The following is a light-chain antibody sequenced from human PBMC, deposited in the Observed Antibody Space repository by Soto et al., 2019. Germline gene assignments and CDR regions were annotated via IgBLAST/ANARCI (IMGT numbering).Light chain of an antibody. CDR2: GAS. CDR3: QQYNNWSLT. Sequence: EIVMTQSPATLSVSPGERATLSCRASQSVSSNLAWYQQKPGQAPRLLIYGASTRATGIPARFSRSGSGTEFTPTLSGLQSEDFVVYYCQQYNNWSLTFGGGTKVEIK. J-gene: IGKJ4*01. CDR1: QSVSSN. V-gene: IGKV3-15*01.